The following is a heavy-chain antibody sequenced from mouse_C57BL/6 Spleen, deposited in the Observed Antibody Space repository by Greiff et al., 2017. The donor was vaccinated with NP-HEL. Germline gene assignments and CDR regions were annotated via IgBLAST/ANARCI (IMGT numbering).Heavy chain of an antibody. CDR1: GYTFTDYE. V-gene: IGHV1-15*01. Sequence: QVQLQQSGAELVRPGASVTLSCKASGYTFTDYEMHWVKQTPVHGLEWIGAIDPETGGTTYNQKFKGKAILTADKSSSTAYMELRSLTSEDSAVYYCTRLCIYYYGSSYWYFDVWGTGTTVTVSS. J-gene: IGHJ1*03. CDR2: IDPETGGT. CDR3: TRLCIYYYGSSYWYFDV. D-gene: IGHD1-1*01.